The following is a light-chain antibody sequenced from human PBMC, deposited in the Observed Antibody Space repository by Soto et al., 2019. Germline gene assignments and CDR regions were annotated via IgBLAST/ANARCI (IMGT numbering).Light chain of an antibody. CDR2: DVS. V-gene: IGKV1-13*02. CDR3: QQFNSYPIT. CDR1: QDIRGA. Sequence: IQLTQSPSSLSASVGDRVTITCRASQDIRGALAWYQQKPGKAPKILIYDVSTLESGVPSRFSGSSSGTDFTLIISSLQPVDFATYYCQQFNSYPITFGQGTRLEIK. J-gene: IGKJ5*01.